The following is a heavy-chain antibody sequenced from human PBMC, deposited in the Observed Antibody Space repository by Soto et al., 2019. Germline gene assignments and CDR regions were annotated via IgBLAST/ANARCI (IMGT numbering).Heavy chain of an antibody. D-gene: IGHD3-9*01. CDR2: INPNSGGT. V-gene: IGHV1-2*04. Sequence: ASVKVSCKASGYTFTGYYMHWVRQAPGQGLEWMGWINPNSGGTNYAQKFQGWVTMTRDTSISTAYMELSRLRSDDTAVYYCARGPILTGYHDEGFDYWGQGTLVTVSS. J-gene: IGHJ4*02. CDR1: GYTFTGYY. CDR3: ARGPILTGYHDEGFDY.